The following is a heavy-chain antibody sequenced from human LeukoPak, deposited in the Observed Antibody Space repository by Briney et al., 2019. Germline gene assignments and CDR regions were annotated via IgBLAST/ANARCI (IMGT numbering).Heavy chain of an antibody. CDR3: ARSLSSRFSGPRRPYYFDY. CDR1: GGSFSGYY. D-gene: IGHD3-16*02. Sequence: SETLSLTCSVSGGSFSGYYWSWIRQAPGKGLEWIGNVYYSGSTNYKSSLKSRVSISVDRSKNQFSLKLSSVTAADTAVYYCARSLSSRFSGPRRPYYFDYWGQGTLVTVSS. CDR2: VYYSGST. J-gene: IGHJ4*02. V-gene: IGHV4-59*01.